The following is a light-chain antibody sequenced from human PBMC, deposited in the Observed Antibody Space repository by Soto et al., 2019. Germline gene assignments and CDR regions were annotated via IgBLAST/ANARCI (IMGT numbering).Light chain of an antibody. CDR3: HQLNSYPLT. J-gene: IGKJ4*01. CDR2: AAS. V-gene: IGKV1-9*01. Sequence: DIQLTQSPSFLSASVGDRVIITCRARQGISSYLAWYQQKPGKAPKLLIYAASTLQSGVPSRFSGSGSGTECTLTVSNLQPKDFATYYCHQLNSYPLTFGGGTKVEIK. CDR1: QGISSY.